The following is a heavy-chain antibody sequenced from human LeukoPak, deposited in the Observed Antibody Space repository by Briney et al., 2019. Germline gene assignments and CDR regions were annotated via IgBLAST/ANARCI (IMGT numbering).Heavy chain of an antibody. CDR2: ISPSGGST. CDR3: AAGRRQWLVAFDY. CDR1: GYTFTSNY. D-gene: IGHD6-19*01. J-gene: IGHJ4*02. V-gene: IGHV1-46*01. Sequence: ASVKVSCKAFGYTFTSNYMHWVRQAPGQGPEWMGVISPSGGSTTYAQKFQGRVTLTRDMSTSTDYLELSSLRSEDTAVYYCAAGRRQWLVAFDYWGQGTLVTVSS.